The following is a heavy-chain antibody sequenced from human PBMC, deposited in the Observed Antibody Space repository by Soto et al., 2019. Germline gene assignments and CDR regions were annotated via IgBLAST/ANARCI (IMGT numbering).Heavy chain of an antibody. Sequence: QVQLVESGGGVVQPGRSLRLSCAASGFTFSSHSIKWVRQAPGKGLEWVAVMSCDGRSKYYADSVKGRFTISRDNSTNKAYLQMNSLRAEDTDVFYCEREWSNSGYLASWGQGTLVIVSS. J-gene: IGHJ4*02. CDR1: GFTFSSHS. CDR2: MSCDGRSK. D-gene: IGHD1-26*01. V-gene: IGHV3-30*04. CDR3: EREWSNSGYLAS.